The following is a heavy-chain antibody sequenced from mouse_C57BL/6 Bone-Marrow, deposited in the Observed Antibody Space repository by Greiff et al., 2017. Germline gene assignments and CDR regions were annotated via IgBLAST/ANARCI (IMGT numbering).Heavy chain of an antibody. V-gene: IGHV1-26*01. CDR2: INPNNGGT. J-gene: IGHJ3*01. Sequence: VQLQQSGPELVKPGASVKISCKASGYTFTDYYMNWVKQSHGKSLEWIGDINPNNGGTSYNQKFKGKATLTVDKSSSTAYMELRSLTSEDSAVYYCARSGYYYGSSPYFAYWGQGTLVTVSA. CDR1: GYTFTDYY. CDR3: ARSGYYYGSSPYFAY. D-gene: IGHD1-1*01.